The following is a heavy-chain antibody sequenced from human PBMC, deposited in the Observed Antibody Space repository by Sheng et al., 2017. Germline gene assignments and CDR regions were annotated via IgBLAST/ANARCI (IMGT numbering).Heavy chain of an antibody. D-gene: IGHD3-16*02. CDR2: IIPILGIA. J-gene: IGHJ6*03. Sequence: QVQLVQSGAEVKKPGSSVKVSCKASGGTFSSYAISWVRQAPGQGLEWMGGIIPILGIANYAQKFQGRVTITADKSTSTAYMELSSLRSEDTAVYYCARVRYDYIWGSYPHDYYMDVWAKGPRSPSP. CDR3: ARVRYDYIWGSYPHDYYMDV. CDR1: GGTFSSYA. V-gene: IGHV1-69*04.